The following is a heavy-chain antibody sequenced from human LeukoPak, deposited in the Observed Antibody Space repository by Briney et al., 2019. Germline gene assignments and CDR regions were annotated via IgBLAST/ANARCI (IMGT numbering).Heavy chain of an antibody. CDR1: GFTFSSYG. Sequence: GGSLRLSCAASGFTFSSYGMHWVRQAPGKGLEWVAVISYDGSNKNYADSVKGRFTISRDNSKNTLYLQMNNLRAEDTAVYYCAEDVLGATPADYYYGMDVWGQGTMVTVSS. CDR2: ISYDGSNK. J-gene: IGHJ6*02. D-gene: IGHD1-26*01. CDR3: AEDVLGATPADYYYGMDV. V-gene: IGHV3-30*18.